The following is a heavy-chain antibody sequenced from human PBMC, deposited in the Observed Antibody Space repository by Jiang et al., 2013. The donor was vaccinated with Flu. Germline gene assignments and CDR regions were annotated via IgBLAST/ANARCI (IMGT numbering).Heavy chain of an antibody. D-gene: IGHD1-26*01. CDR2: ISFDGTDE. V-gene: IGHV3-30*04. CDR3: ARDVAGSLTLVDYGMDV. J-gene: IGHJ6*02. CDR1: GFNFRTYA. Sequence: GVVQPGGSLRLSCAASGFNFRTYALHWVRQAPGKGLEWVAVISFDGTDEYYIDSVKGRFTISRDNSKNTLYLQMNSLRAEDTAIYYCARDVAGSLTLVDYGMDVWGQGTTVTVSS.